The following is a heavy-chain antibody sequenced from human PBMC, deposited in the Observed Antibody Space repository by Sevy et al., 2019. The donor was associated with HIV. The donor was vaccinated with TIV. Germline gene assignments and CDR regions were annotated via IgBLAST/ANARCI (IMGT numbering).Heavy chain of an antibody. J-gene: IGHJ4*02. CDR2: ISSSSSYI. D-gene: IGHD3-22*01. CDR1: GFTFSSYS. V-gene: IGHV3-21*01. CDR3: ARDLTYYYDSSGYGFFDY. Sequence: GGSLRLSCAASGFTFSSYSMNWVRQAPGKGLEWVSSISSSSSYIYYADSVKGRFTISRDNAKNSLYLQMNSLRAEDTAVYYCARDLTYYYDSSGYGFFDYWGQRTLVTVSS.